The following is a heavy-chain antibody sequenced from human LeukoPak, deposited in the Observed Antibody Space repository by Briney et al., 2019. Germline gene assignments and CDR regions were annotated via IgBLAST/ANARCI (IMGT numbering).Heavy chain of an antibody. J-gene: IGHJ4*02. D-gene: IGHD3-10*01. Sequence: GGSLTLSCVASGFTFSSHVMSWVRQAPGEGLEWVAVISYDGSNKYYADSVKGRFTISRDNSKNTLYLQMNSLGAEDTAVYYCARESGYWGQGTLVTVSS. V-gene: IGHV3-30*03. CDR1: GFTFSSHV. CDR2: ISYDGSNK. CDR3: ARESGY.